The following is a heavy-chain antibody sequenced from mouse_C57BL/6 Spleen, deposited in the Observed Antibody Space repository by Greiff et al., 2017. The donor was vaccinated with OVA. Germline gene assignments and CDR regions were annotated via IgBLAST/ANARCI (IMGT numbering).Heavy chain of an antibody. V-gene: IGHV1-52*01. CDR1: GYTFTSYW. CDR2: IDPSDSET. J-gene: IGHJ2*01. CDR3: ARWDYDEGYDY. Sequence: QVQLQQPGAELVRPGSSVKLSCKASGYTFTSYWMHWVKQRPIQGLEWIGNIDPSDSETHYNQKFKDKATLTVDKSSSTAYMQLSSLTSEDSAVYYCARWDYDEGYDYWGQGTTLTVSS. D-gene: IGHD2-4*01.